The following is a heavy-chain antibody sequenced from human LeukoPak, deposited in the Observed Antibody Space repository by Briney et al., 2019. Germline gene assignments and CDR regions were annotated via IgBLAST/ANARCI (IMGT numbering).Heavy chain of an antibody. J-gene: IGHJ4*02. D-gene: IGHD3-22*01. CDR3: ARAGGYDSSGYYFDY. V-gene: IGHV1-46*01. CDR2: INPSGGST. Sequence: ASVTVSCKASGYTFTSYYMHWVRQAPGQGLEWMGIINPSGGSTSYAQTFQGRVTMTRDTSTSTVYMELSSLRSEDTAVYYCARAGGYDSSGYYFDYWDQGTLVTVSS. CDR1: GYTFTSYY.